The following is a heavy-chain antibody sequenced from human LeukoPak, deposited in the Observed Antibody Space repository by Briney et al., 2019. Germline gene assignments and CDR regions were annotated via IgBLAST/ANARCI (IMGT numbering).Heavy chain of an antibody. D-gene: IGHD3-22*01. CDR1: GFTFSSYG. V-gene: IGHV3-74*01. J-gene: IGHJ3*02. CDR3: ARELGVGVIGDAFDI. CDR2: VNTDGSST. Sequence: GGSLRLSCAASGFTFSSYGMHWVRQAPGQGLAWVSRVNTDGSSTTYAESVKGRFTISKDNAKNTLYLQMNGLRAEDTAVYYCARELGVGVIGDAFDIWGQGTVVTVSS.